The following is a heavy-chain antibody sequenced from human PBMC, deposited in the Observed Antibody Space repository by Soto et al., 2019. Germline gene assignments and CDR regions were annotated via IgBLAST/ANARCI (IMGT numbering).Heavy chain of an antibody. Sequence: SWASSGFPFRNYCMLLVLEAPGNGLGWVAVIWYDGSNKYYADSVKGRFTISRGNSKNTLYLQMNSLRAEDTAVYYCARGGHCSGGTCYSTYAFDIWGQGTMVTVSS. CDR3: ARGGHCSGGTCYSTYAFDI. V-gene: IGHV3-33*01. CDR2: IWYDGSNK. CDR1: GFPFRNYC. D-gene: IGHD2-15*01. J-gene: IGHJ3*02.